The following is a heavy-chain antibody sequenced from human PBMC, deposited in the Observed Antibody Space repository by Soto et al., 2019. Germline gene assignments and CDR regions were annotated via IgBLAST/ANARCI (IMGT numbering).Heavy chain of an antibody. Sequence: SETLSLTCAVSGGSISTSNWWSWVRQPPGKGLEWIGEVYRTGSTTYNPSLESRLTISVDKSKNQFSLKLSSVTAADTAVYYCARDYYGSGSPPLGYWGQGTLVTV. CDR1: GGSISTSNW. CDR2: VYRTGST. CDR3: ARDYYGSGSPPLGY. J-gene: IGHJ4*02. D-gene: IGHD3-10*01. V-gene: IGHV4-4*02.